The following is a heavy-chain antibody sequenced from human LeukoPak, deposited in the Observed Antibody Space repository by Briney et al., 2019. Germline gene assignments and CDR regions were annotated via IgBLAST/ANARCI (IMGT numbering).Heavy chain of an antibody. CDR1: GGSISSYY. V-gene: IGHV4-4*07. CDR2: IYTSGST. CDR3: ARVYYDFWSGYHTPDYYYYMDV. J-gene: IGHJ6*03. D-gene: IGHD3-3*01. Sequence: SETLSLTCTVSGGSISSYYWSWIRQPAGKGLEWIGRIYTSGSTNYNPSLKSRVTMSVDTSKNQFSLKLSSVTAADTAVYYCARVYYDFWSGYHTPDYYYYMDVWGKGTTVTVSS.